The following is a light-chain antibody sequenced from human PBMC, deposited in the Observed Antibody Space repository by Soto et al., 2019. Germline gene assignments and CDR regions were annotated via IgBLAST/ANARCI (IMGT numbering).Light chain of an antibody. CDR3: QAWDTSAVI. Sequence: SYELTQPPSLSVSPGQTASITCFGDKLADKYASWYQVKPGQSPVLVIYQDTKRPSGIPERFSGSTSGTTATLTISGTQGMDEADYFCQAWDTSAVIFGGGTKLTVL. J-gene: IGLJ2*01. CDR1: KLADKY. CDR2: QDT. V-gene: IGLV3-1*01.